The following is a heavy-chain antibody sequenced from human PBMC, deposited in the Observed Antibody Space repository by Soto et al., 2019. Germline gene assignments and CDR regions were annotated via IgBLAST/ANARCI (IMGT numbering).Heavy chain of an antibody. CDR2: INTRTGVI. D-gene: IGHD3-16*01. Sequence: QDQLVQSGAEEQKPGASVKVSCKASAHSVDRDGVTWVRQALGQGLEWMGWINTRTGVIHYAQKFQGSVTMSAGTRMRTVHMWLRRVTSAKTAVYYSARRGNALRDAWGPETAVIVSS. CDR1: AHSVDRDG. V-gene: IGHV1-18*01. CDR3: ARRGNALRDA. J-gene: IGHJ6*02.